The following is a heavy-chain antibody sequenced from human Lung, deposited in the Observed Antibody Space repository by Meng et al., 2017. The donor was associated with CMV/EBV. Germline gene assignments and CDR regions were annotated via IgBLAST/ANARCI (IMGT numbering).Heavy chain of an antibody. CDR2: INPYTGGT. D-gene: IGHD3-3*01. V-gene: IGHV1-2*02. Sequence: ASXXVSXKASGYTFTGYYMHWVRQAPGQGLEWMGWINPYTGGTNYPQKFQGRVTITRDTSINTAYMELNRLTYDDTAVYYCASKMYYDFWSAYRGTEGVDPFNIWXQGTLVTVSS. CDR1: GYTFTGYY. J-gene: IGHJ3*02. CDR3: ASKMYYDFWSAYRGTEGVDPFNI.